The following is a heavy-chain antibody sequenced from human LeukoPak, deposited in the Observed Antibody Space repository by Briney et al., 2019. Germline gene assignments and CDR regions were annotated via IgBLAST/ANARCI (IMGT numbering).Heavy chain of an antibody. J-gene: IGHJ4*02. V-gene: IGHV3-7*01. CDR2: IKQDGSEK. CDR1: GFTFSSYW. Sequence: PGGSLRLSCAASGFTFSSYWMSWVRQAPGKRLEWVANIKQDGSEKYYVDSVKGRFTISRDNAKNSLYLQMNSLRAEDTAVYYCARDDLYCSSTSCYAKYFDYWGQGTLVTVSS. D-gene: IGHD2-2*01. CDR3: ARDDLYCSSTSCYAKYFDY.